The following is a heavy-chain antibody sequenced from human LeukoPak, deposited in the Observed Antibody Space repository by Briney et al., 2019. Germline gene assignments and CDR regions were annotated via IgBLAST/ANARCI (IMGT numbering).Heavy chain of an antibody. CDR3: ATFLELPYFDY. J-gene: IGHJ4*02. CDR2: FDPEDGET. Sequence: ASVTVSCKVSGHTLTELSMHWVRQAPGKGLEWTGGFDPEDGETIYAQKFQGRVTMTEDTSTDTAYMELSSLRSEDTAVYYCATFLELPYFDYWGQGTLVTVSS. CDR1: GHTLTELS. D-gene: IGHD1-7*01. V-gene: IGHV1-24*01.